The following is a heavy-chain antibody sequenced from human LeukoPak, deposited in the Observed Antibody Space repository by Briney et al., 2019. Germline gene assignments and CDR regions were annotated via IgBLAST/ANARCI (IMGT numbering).Heavy chain of an antibody. CDR2: IYYTGST. D-gene: IGHD1-26*01. CDR1: GGSISSYY. V-gene: IGHV4-59*01. Sequence: PSETLSLTCTVSGGSISSYYWSWIRQPPGKGLEWIGYIYYTGSTNYNPSLRSRVTISLDTSKTQFSLRLSSVTAADTAVYFCARQERGSYATYFDYWGQGTLVTVSS. J-gene: IGHJ4*02. CDR3: ARQERGSYATYFDY.